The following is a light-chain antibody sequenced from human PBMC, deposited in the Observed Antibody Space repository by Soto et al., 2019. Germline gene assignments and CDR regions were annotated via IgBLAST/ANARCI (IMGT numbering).Light chain of an antibody. V-gene: IGKV3-11*01. CDR3: QQRSQWPLT. CDR1: QSVTRF. Sequence: EIVLTQSPATLSLSLGERATLSCRASQSVTRFIAWYQRRPGQVPRLLIYDASNRATGIPARFSGSGSGTDFTLTISSLEPEDSAVYYCQQRSQWPLTFGGGTEVEIK. J-gene: IGKJ4*01. CDR2: DAS.